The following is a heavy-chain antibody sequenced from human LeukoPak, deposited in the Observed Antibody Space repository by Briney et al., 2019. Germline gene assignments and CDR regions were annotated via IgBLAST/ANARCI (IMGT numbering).Heavy chain of an antibody. J-gene: IGHJ6*03. CDR1: GGTFSSYA. D-gene: IGHD1-7*01. Sequence: SVKVSCKASGGTFSSYAISWVRQAPGQGLEWMGRIIPILGIANYAQKFQGRVTITADKSTSTAYMELSSLRSEDTAVYYCARYITGTTNYYYYYMDVWGKGTTVTVSS. CDR2: IIPILGIA. CDR3: ARYITGTTNYYYYYMDV. V-gene: IGHV1-69*04.